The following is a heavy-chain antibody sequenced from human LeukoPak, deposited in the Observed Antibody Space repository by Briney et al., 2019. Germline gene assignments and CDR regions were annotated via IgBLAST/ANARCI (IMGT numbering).Heavy chain of an antibody. D-gene: IGHD4-17*01. Sequence: GRSLRLSCAASGFTFSSYAMPWVRQAPGKGLEWVAVISYDGSNKYYADSVKGRFTISRDNSKNTLYLQMNSLRAEDTAVYYCARDVGDYGDYHLDYWGQGTLVTVSS. CDR1: GFTFSSYA. CDR2: ISYDGSNK. J-gene: IGHJ4*02. V-gene: IGHV3-30-3*01. CDR3: ARDVGDYGDYHLDY.